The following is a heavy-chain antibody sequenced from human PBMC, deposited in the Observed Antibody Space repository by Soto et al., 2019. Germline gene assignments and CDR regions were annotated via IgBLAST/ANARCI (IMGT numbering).Heavy chain of an antibody. CDR3: AKSGHTFERVV. Sequence: QVQLQESGPGLVKPSETLSLTCSVSGVSMKNYYGSWIRQSPGKGLEHIGYMHFSGGANYSPSLRSRVTISVDTSNNQFSLRLCSMSAADTAIYHCAKSGHTFERVVWGQGILVTVSS. J-gene: IGHJ4*02. CDR1: GVSMKNYY. V-gene: IGHV4-59*01. CDR2: MHFSGGA. D-gene: IGHD3-16*01.